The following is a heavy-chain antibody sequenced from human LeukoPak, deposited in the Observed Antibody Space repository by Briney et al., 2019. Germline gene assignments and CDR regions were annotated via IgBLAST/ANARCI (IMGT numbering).Heavy chain of an antibody. CDR1: GFTFSNYA. CDR3: AIGGY. V-gene: IGHV3-64D*06. CDR2: ISNNEVVT. Sequence: PGGSLRLSCSASGFTFSNYAIHWVRQTPGKGLEYVSAISNNEVVTYYADSVKGRFTISRDNSKNTAYLQMSSLRAEDTAVYYCAIGGYWGQGTLVTVSS. J-gene: IGHJ4*02.